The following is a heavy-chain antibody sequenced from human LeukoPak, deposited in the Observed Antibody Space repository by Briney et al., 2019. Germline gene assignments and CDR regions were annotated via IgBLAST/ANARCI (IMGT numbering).Heavy chain of an antibody. CDR1: GFSVSSNY. CDR3: ATAQREYYYDSSGIMGN. V-gene: IGHV3-53*05. Sequence: GGSLRLSCAASGFSVSSNYMSWVRQAPGKGLEWVSVIYSGGSTHYADSVKGRFTVSRDNSKNTLYLQMNSLRAEDTAVYYCATAQREYYYDSSGIMGNWGQGTLVTVSS. CDR2: IYSGGST. D-gene: IGHD3-22*01. J-gene: IGHJ4*02.